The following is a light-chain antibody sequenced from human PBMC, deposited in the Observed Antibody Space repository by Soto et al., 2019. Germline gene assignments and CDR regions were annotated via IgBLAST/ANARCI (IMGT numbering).Light chain of an antibody. CDR3: QRYNNWPLT. V-gene: IGKV3-15*01. Sequence: EIVLTQSPGTLSLSPGEGATLSCRVSQSVTGTNLAWYQQRAGQAPRLLIYDTSTRATGVPARFSGSRSGTEFTLTINSLQSEDFAVYYCQRYNNWPLTFGGGTKV. CDR2: DTS. CDR1: QSVTGTN. J-gene: IGKJ4*01.